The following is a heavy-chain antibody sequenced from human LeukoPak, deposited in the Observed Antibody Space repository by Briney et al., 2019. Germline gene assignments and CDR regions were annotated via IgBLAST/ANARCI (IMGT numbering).Heavy chain of an antibody. J-gene: IGHJ3*02. CDR2: IYYSGRT. CDR3: AREIRGAFDI. V-gene: IGHV4-59*12. D-gene: IGHD5-18*01. Sequence: SETLSLTCTVSGGSISNYYWSWIRQPPGKGLEWIGYIYYSGRTRYNPSLKSRVTISVDTSKNQFSLKLSSVTAADTAVYYCAREIRGAFDIWGQGTMVTVSS. CDR1: GGSISNYY.